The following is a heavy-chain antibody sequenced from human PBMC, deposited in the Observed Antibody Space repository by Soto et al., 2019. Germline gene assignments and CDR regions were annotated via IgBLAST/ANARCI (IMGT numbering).Heavy chain of an antibody. V-gene: IGHV3-23*01. Sequence: EVQLLESGGGLVQPGGSLRLSYAASGFTFSSYAMSWVRQAPGKGLEWVSAISGSGGSTYYADSVKGRFTISRDNSKNTLYLQMNSLRAEDTAVYYCAKDPYGSGSYSPFDYWGQGTLVTVSS. CDR2: ISGSGGST. CDR1: GFTFSSYA. D-gene: IGHD3-10*01. CDR3: AKDPYGSGSYSPFDY. J-gene: IGHJ4*02.